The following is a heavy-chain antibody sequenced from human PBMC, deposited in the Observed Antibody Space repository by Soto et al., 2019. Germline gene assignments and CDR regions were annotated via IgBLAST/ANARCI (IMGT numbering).Heavy chain of an antibody. CDR2: ISWNSGST. D-gene: IGHD6-13*01. Sequence: GGSLRLSCAASGFTFDDYAMHWVRQAPGKGLEWVSGISWNSGSTGYADSVKGRFTISRDNAKNSLYLQMNSLRAEDTALYYCAKASAAARLREHFDYWGQGTLVTVSS. J-gene: IGHJ4*02. CDR1: GFTFDDYA. V-gene: IGHV3-9*01. CDR3: AKASAAARLREHFDY.